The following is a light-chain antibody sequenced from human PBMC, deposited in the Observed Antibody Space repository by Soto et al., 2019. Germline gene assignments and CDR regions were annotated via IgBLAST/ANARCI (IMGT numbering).Light chain of an antibody. CDR3: QQRSHWPT. CDR2: DAS. V-gene: IGKV3-11*01. Sequence: EIVLTQSPATLSLSPGERATLSFRASQRVSSHLAWYQQKPGQSPRLLIYDASNRATGIPARFSGSGSGTDFTLTISSLEPEDFAFYFCQQRSHWPTFGQGTKVEIK. J-gene: IGKJ1*01. CDR1: QRVSSH.